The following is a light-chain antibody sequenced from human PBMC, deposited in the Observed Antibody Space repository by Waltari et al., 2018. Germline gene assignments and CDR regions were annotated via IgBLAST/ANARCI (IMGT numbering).Light chain of an antibody. CDR2: QDR. CDR1: NLGNKY. CDR3: QAWDSSTVL. Sequence: SSELTQPPSLSVSPGQTASITCSGDNLGNKYVSWYQQKPGQSPVLVIYQDRKGPSGIPERFSGTNSENTASLTIRGTQAMDEADYYCQAWDSSTVLFGGGTKLTVL. J-gene: IGLJ2*01. V-gene: IGLV3-1*01.